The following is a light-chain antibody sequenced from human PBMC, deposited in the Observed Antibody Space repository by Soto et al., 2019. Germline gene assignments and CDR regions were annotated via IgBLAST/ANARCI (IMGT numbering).Light chain of an antibody. Sequence: DIQMTQSPSTVSASVGDRVSITCRASQSISIWLAWYQQKPGKAPKHLIYKASSLESGVPSRFSGSGSGTEFTLTISSLQPDAFATYYCQQYNSYSRTFGQGTKVEVK. CDR3: QQYNSYSRT. CDR1: QSISIW. CDR2: KAS. J-gene: IGKJ1*01. V-gene: IGKV1-5*03.